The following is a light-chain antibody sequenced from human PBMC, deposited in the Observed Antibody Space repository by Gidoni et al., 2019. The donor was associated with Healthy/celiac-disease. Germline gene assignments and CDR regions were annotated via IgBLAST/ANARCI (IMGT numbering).Light chain of an antibody. V-gene: IGLV2-14*01. Sequence: QSAMTQPASVSGSPGQSITSSCTGTSRDVGGYNYVSWYQQHPGKAPKLMIYEVSNRPSGVSNRFSGSKSGNTASLTISGLQAEDEADYYCSSYTSSSTLWVFGGGTKLTVL. J-gene: IGLJ3*02. CDR2: EVS. CDR1: SRDVGGYNY. CDR3: SSYTSSSTLWV.